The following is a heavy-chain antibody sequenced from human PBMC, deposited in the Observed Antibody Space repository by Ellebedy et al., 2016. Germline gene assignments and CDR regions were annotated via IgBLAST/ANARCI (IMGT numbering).Heavy chain of an antibody. J-gene: IGHJ5*02. D-gene: IGHD6-13*01. V-gene: IGHV4-34*01. CDR2: INHSGST. CDR3: AREGAGYSGGFDP. Sequence: GSLRLXXAVYGGSFSGYYWSWIRQPPGKGLEWIGEINHSGSTNYNPSLKSRVTISVDTSKNQFSLKLSSVTAADTAVYYCAREGAGYSGGFDPWGQGTLVTVSS. CDR1: GGSFSGYY.